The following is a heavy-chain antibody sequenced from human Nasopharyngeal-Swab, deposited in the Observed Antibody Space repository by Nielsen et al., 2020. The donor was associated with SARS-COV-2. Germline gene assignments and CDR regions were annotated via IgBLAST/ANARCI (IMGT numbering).Heavy chain of an antibody. V-gene: IGHV4-34*01. D-gene: IGHD2-15*01. CDR3: ARGGGVPGGSLGRFAQPDAFDI. CDR2: INHSGST. J-gene: IGHJ3*02. Sequence: GKGLEWIGEINHSGSTNYNRSLKSRVTISVDTSKNQFSLKLSSVTAADTAVYYCARGGGVPGGSLGRFAQPDAFDIWGQGTMVTVSS.